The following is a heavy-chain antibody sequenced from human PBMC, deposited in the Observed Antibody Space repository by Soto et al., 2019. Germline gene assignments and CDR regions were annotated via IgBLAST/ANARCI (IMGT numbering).Heavy chain of an antibody. J-gene: IGHJ1*01. CDR2: INHSGST. CDR3: ARGSSSWSFQH. V-gene: IGHV4-34*01. D-gene: IGHD6-13*01. CDR1: GGSFSGYY. Sequence: QVQLQQWGAGLLKPSETLSLTCAVYGGSFSGYYWSWIRQPPGKGLEWIGEINHSGSTNYNPSLKSRGTLSVDASKHQSSLKLSTATAADTAVYYGARGSSSWSFQHWGQGTLVAVSS.